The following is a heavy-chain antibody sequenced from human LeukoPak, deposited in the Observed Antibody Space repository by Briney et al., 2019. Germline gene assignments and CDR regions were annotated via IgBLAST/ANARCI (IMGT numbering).Heavy chain of an antibody. Sequence: GGSLRLSCAASGFTFSSYSMNWVRQAPGKGLEWVSSISSSSSYIYYADSVKGRFTISRDNAKNSLYLQMNSPRAEDTAVYYCASLTYSGSDGAFDYWGQGTLVTVSS. J-gene: IGHJ4*02. V-gene: IGHV3-21*01. CDR3: ASLTYSGSDGAFDY. CDR1: GFTFSSYS. D-gene: IGHD1-26*01. CDR2: ISSSSSYI.